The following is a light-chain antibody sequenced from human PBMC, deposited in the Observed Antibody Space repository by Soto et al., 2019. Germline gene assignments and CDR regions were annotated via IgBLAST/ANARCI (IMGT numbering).Light chain of an antibody. Sequence: VLTQPASVSGSPGQSITISCTGTSSDVGGYNYVSWYQHHPGKAPKLMIYDVTNRPSGVSNRFSGSKSGNTASLTISGLQAEDEADYYCSSFTSSSVYVFGIGTKVTVL. V-gene: IGLV2-14*03. CDR1: SSDVGGYNY. CDR2: DVT. CDR3: SSFTSSSVYV. J-gene: IGLJ1*01.